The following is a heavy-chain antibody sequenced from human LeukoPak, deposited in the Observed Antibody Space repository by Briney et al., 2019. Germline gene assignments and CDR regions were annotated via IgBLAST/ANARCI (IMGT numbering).Heavy chain of an antibody. CDR2: VSQWNT. D-gene: IGHD6-19*01. J-gene: IGHJ6*03. CDR3: ARLLYSSGWGPSYYYYYMDV. CDR1: NDYIKDYY. Sequence: SETLSLTCTLSNDYIKDYYWSWIRQPAGKGLEWIGRVSQWNTNYNPSLMSRVTISVDTSKNQFSLKLSSVTAADTAVYYCARLLYSSGWGPSYYYYYMDVWGKGTTVTVSS. V-gene: IGHV4-4*07.